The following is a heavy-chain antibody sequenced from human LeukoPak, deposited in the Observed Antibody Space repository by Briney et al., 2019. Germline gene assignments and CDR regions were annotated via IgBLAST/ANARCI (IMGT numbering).Heavy chain of an antibody. Sequence: PSETLSLTCTVSGGSISGYYWSWIRQSAGKGLEWIGRIYSSGTTNYNPSLQSRATMSVDTSKNHLSLNLSSVTAADTAVYYCARGDSTNHGGDYYGLDVWGQGTTVTVSS. CDR3: ARGDSTNHGGDYYGLDV. J-gene: IGHJ6*02. V-gene: IGHV4-4*07. D-gene: IGHD5/OR15-5a*01. CDR1: GGSISGYY. CDR2: IYSSGTT.